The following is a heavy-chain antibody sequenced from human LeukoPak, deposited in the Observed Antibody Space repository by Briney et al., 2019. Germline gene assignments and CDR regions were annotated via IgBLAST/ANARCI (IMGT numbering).Heavy chain of an antibody. CDR2: IIPIFGTA. CDR3: ARIPEEWRSWYDFWSGYPNWFDP. CDR1: GGTFSSYA. Sequence: GASVKVSCKASGGTFSSYAISWVRQAPGQGLEWMGGIIPIFGTANYAQKFQGRVTITADESTSTAYMELSSLRSEDTAVYYCARIPEEWRSWYDFWSGYPNWFDPWGQGTLVTVSS. V-gene: IGHV1-69*13. D-gene: IGHD3-3*01. J-gene: IGHJ5*02.